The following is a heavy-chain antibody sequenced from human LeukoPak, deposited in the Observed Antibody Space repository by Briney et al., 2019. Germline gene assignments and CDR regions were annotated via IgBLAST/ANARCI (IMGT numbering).Heavy chain of an antibody. V-gene: IGHV4-34*01. Sequence: SEILSLTCAVYGGSFSGYYWSWIRQPPGKGLEWIGEINHSGSTNYNPSLKSRVTISVDTSKNQFSLKLTSLTAADTAMYYCVRGTPRFDSWGQGTMVTVSS. D-gene: IGHD2-15*01. CDR2: INHSGST. CDR1: GGSFSGYY. CDR3: VRGTPRFDS. J-gene: IGHJ3*01.